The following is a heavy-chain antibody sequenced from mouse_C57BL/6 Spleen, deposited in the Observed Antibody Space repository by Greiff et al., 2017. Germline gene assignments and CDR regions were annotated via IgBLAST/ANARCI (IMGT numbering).Heavy chain of an antibody. V-gene: IGHV3-6*01. CDR3: ARVYGSSYVNWYFDV. J-gene: IGHJ1*03. D-gene: IGHD1-1*01. Sequence: EVKLQESGPGLVKPSQSLSLTCSVTGYSITSGYYWNWIRQFPGNKLEWMGYISYDGSNNYNPSLKNRISITRDTSKNQFFLKLNSVTTEDTATYYCARVYGSSYVNWYFDVWGTGTTVTVSS. CDR2: ISYDGSN. CDR1: GYSITSGYY.